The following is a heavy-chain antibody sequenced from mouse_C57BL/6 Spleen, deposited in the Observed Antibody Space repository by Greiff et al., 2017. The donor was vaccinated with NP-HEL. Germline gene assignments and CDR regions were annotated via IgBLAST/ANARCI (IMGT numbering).Heavy chain of an antibody. CDR3: ARKHYYGSGDWYFDV. V-gene: IGHV2-9-1*01. D-gene: IGHD1-1*01. J-gene: IGHJ1*03. Sequence: VNVVESGPGLVAPSQSLSITCTVSGFSLTSYAISWVRQPPGKGLEWLGVIWTGGGTNYNSALKSRLSISKDNSKSQVFLKMNSLQTDDTARYYCARKHYYGSGDWYFDVWGTRTTVTVSS. CDR2: IWTGGGT. CDR1: GFSLTSYA.